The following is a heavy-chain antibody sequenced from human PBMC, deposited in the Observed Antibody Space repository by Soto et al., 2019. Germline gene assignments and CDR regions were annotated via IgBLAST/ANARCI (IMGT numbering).Heavy chain of an antibody. CDR1: GGTFSTYA. J-gene: IGHJ4*02. V-gene: IGHV1-69*01. Sequence: QVQLVQSGAEVKQPGSSVKVSCKTSGGTFSTYATYRVRQAPGQGLEWMGAIIPLFGTADYAQKFQGRVTITADESTSTAYMELSSLRSEDTAVYYCARPKGSYSSGYYYFDYWGQGTLVTVSS. D-gene: IGHD6-19*01. CDR3: ARPKGSYSSGYYYFDY. CDR2: IIPLFGTA.